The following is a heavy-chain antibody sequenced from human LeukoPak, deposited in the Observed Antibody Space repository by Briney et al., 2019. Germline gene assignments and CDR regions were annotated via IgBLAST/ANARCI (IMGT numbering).Heavy chain of an antibody. Sequence: GGSLRLSCAASGFTFSSYGMHWVRQAPGKGLEWVAVIWYDGSNKYYADSVKGRFTISRDNSKNTLYLQMNSLRAEDTAVYYCARHGFAGTANDIWGQGTMVTVSS. V-gene: IGHV3-33*01. D-gene: IGHD6-13*01. CDR1: GFTFSSYG. CDR3: ARHGFAGTANDI. J-gene: IGHJ3*02. CDR2: IWYDGSNK.